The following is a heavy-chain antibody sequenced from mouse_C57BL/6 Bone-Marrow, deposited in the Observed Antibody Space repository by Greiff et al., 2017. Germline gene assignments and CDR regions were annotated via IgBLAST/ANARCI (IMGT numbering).Heavy chain of an antibody. CDR2: IDPENGDT. J-gene: IGHJ2*01. CDR3: TTVVHY. D-gene: IGHD1-1*01. V-gene: IGHV14-4*01. Sequence: EVQLQQSGAELVRPGASVKLSCTASGFNIKDDYMHWVKQRPEQGLEWIGWIDPENGDTEYDSKFQGNATITADTSSNTAYLQLSSLTSADTAVYYCTTVVHYWGQGTTLTVSS. CDR1: GFNIKDDY.